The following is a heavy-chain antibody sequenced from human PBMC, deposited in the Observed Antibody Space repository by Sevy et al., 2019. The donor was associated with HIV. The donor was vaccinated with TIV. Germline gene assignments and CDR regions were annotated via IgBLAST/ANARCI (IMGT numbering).Heavy chain of an antibody. CDR1: GFDVSNNY. Sequence: GGSLRLSCAGSGFDVSNNYMSWVRQAPGKGLEWVSIIYSSGTTYYADSVKGRFTISRDKSKNTVYLQMSSLRADDTAFYHCSRDYSRRPGWFDPRGQGTLVTVSS. CDR3: SRDYSRRPGWFDP. D-gene: IGHD6-13*01. V-gene: IGHV3-53*01. J-gene: IGHJ5*02. CDR2: IYSSGTT.